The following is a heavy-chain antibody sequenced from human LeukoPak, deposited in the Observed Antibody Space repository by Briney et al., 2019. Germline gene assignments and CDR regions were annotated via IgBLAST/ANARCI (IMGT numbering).Heavy chain of an antibody. D-gene: IGHD3-22*01. CDR1: GCTFTGYY. CDR2: INPNSGGT. Sequence: ASVKVSCKASGCTFTGYYMHWVRQAPGQGLEWMGWINPNSGGTNYAQKFQGRVTMTRDTSISTAYMELSRLRSDDTAVYYCARGGYYYDSSGYYYGDYWGQGTLVTVSS. V-gene: IGHV1-2*02. CDR3: ARGGYYYDSSGYYYGDY. J-gene: IGHJ4*02.